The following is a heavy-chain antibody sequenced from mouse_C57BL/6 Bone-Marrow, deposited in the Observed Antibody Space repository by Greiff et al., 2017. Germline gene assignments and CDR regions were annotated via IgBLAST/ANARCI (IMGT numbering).Heavy chain of an antibody. CDR1: GYTFTSYW. J-gene: IGHJ1*03. V-gene: IGHV1-55*01. D-gene: IGHD2-12*01. CDR2: IYPGSGST. Sequence: QVQLQQPGAELVQPGASVKMSCKASGYTFTSYWITWVKQRPGQGLEWIGDIYPGSGSTNYNEKFKSKATLTVDTSSSTAYMQLSSLTSEDSAVYYCARAERHDGWSFDVRGTAATVTVSS. CDR3: ARAERHDGWSFDV.